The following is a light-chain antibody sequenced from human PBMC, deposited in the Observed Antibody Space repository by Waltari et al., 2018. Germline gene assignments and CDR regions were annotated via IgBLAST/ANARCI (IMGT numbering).Light chain of an antibody. Sequence: QSVLTQPPSVSGAPGQRVTISCTGSSSNIGAGYDVHWYQPLPGTAPKLLIYANSNRPSGVPDRFSGSKSGTSASLAITGLQAEDEADYYCQSYDGSLSGSRVCGTGTEVTVL. J-gene: IGLJ1*01. CDR3: QSYDGSLSGSRV. CDR1: SSNIGAGYD. V-gene: IGLV1-40*01. CDR2: ANS.